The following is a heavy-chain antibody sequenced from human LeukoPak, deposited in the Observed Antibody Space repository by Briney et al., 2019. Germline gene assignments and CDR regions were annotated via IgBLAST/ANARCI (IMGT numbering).Heavy chain of an antibody. CDR3: ARDREQWLVSNSFDY. CDR1: GFTFSSYS. D-gene: IGHD6-19*01. V-gene: IGHV3-21*01. Sequence: GGSLRLSCAASGFTFSSYSMNWVRQAPGKGLEWVSSISSSSSYIYYADSLKGRFTISRDNAKNSLYLQMNSLRAEDTAVYYCARDREQWLVSNSFDYWGQGTLVTVSS. J-gene: IGHJ4*02. CDR2: ISSSSSYI.